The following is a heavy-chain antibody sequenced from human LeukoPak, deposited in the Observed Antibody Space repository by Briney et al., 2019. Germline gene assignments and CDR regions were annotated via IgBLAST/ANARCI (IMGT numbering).Heavy chain of an antibody. J-gene: IGHJ5*02. CDR1: GFIFDDYG. CDR3: ARDYVGATANWFDP. CDR2: INWNGGST. Sequence: PGGSLRLSCAAFGFIFDDYGMSWVRQAPGKGLEWVSGINWNGGSTGYADSVKGRFTISRDNAKNSLYLQMNSLRAEDTALYYCARDYVGATANWFDPWGQGTLVTVSS. V-gene: IGHV3-20*04. D-gene: IGHD1-26*01.